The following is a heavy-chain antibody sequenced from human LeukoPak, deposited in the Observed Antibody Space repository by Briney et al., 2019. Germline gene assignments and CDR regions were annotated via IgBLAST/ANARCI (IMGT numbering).Heavy chain of an antibody. CDR1: GFTFSSYG. CDR2: IWYDGSDI. J-gene: IGHJ4*02. D-gene: IGHD2-2*01. Sequence: SGGSLRLSCAASGFTFSSYGMHWVRQAAGKGLEWVALIWYDGSDIYYADSVKGRFIISRDNSKNTLYLQMNTLRAEDTAVYYCARGSAALYYFDFWGQGTLVTVSS. V-gene: IGHV3-33*01. CDR3: ARGSAALYYFDF.